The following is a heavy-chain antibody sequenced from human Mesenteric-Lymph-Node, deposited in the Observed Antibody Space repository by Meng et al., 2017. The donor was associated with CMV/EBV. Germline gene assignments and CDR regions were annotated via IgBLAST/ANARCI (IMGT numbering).Heavy chain of an antibody. J-gene: IGHJ6*02. D-gene: IGHD6-6*01. CDR2: IYYSGST. CDR3: ARDVRYSSSTGYYYYGMDV. CDR1: GGSFSGYY. V-gene: IGHV4-59*01. Sequence: GSLRLSCAVYGGSFSGYYWSWIRQPPGKGLEWIGYIYYSGSTNYNPSLKSRVTISVDTSKNQFSLKLSSVTAADTAVYYCARDVRYSSSTGYYYYGMDVWGQGTTVTVSS.